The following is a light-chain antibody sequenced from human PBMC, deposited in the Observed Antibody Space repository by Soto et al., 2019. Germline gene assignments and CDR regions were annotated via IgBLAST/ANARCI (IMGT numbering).Light chain of an antibody. CDR1: QGISNY. Sequence: DIQMTQSPSSLSASVGDRVTITCRASQGISNYLAWYQQKSGKVPKLLIYVASTLQSVVPSRFSGSGSGTDFTLTISTLQPEDVATYYCQNYNNVPFTFGPGTKVDIK. V-gene: IGKV1-27*01. CDR2: VAS. CDR3: QNYNNVPFT. J-gene: IGKJ3*01.